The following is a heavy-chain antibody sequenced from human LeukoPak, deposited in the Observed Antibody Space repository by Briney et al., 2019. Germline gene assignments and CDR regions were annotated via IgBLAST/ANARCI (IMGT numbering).Heavy chain of an antibody. D-gene: IGHD1-26*01. CDR1: GGSISSSNW. CDR2: IYHSGST. J-gene: IGHJ4*02. CDR3: ARAVKSGSYGYYLDY. V-gene: IGHV4-4*02. Sequence: SETLSLTCAVSGGSISSSNWWSWVRQPPGKGLEWIGEIYHSGSTNYNPPLKSRVTISVDTSKNQFSLRSSSVTAADTAVYYCARAVKSGSYGYYLDYWGQGTLVSVSS.